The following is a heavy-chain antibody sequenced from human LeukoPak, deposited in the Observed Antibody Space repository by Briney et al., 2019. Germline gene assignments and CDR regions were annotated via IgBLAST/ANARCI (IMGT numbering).Heavy chain of an antibody. Sequence: SETLSLTCTVPGGSMSSYYWSWIRQPPGKGLEWIGYIYYSGSTYYNPSLKSRVTISVDTSKNQFSLRLSSVTAADTAVYYCARGRGSREGAFDIWGQGTMVTVSS. J-gene: IGHJ3*02. CDR2: IYYSGST. V-gene: IGHV4-59*06. D-gene: IGHD1-26*01. CDR3: ARGRGSREGAFDI. CDR1: GGSMSSYY.